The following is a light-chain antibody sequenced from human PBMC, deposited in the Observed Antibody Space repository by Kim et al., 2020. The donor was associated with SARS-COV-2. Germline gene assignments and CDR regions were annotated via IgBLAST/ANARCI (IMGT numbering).Light chain of an antibody. CDR3: QAWDSGTVL. V-gene: IGLV3-1*01. J-gene: IGLJ2*01. CDR1: KLGDKY. Sequence: VSPRQTARITCSGDKLGDKYASWYQQKSGQSPVLVIYQDSKRPSGIPERFSGSNSGNTATLTISGTQAMDEADFYCQAWDSGTVLFGGGTQLTVL. CDR2: QDS.